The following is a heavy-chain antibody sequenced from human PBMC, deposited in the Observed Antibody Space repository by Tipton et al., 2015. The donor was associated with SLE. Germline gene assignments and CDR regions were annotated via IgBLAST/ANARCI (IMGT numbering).Heavy chain of an antibody. V-gene: IGHV4-61*09. CDR2: IYTSGST. Sequence: TLSLTCTVSGDSISSGSYFWSWIRQPAGKGLEWIGQIYTSGSTNYNSSLKSRVTISVDTSKNQFSLRLSSVTAADTAVYYCARALTSNWYFDLWGRGTLITVSS. CDR1: GDSISSGSYF. D-gene: IGHD4/OR15-4a*01. CDR3: ARALTSNWYFDL. J-gene: IGHJ2*01.